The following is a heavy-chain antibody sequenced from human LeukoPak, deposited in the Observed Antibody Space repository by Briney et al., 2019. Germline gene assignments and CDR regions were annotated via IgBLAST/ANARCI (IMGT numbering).Heavy chain of an antibody. Sequence: ASVKVSCKASGYTFTGYYMHWVRQAPGQGLEWMGWINPNSGGTNYAQKFQGRVTITRDMSTSTAYMELSSLRSEDTAVYYCAAAARDIDYWGQGTLVTVSS. V-gene: IGHV1-2*02. CDR3: AAAARDIDY. CDR2: INPNSGGT. D-gene: IGHD6-13*01. J-gene: IGHJ4*02. CDR1: GYTFTGYY.